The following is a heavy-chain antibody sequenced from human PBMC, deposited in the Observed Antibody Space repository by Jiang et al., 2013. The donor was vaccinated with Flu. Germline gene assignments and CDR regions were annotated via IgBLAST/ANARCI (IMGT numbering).Heavy chain of an antibody. J-gene: IGHJ2*01. V-gene: IGHV3-48*01. CDR2: IGSSSSAI. Sequence: GLEWVSYIGSSSSAIYYADSLKGRFTVSRDNAKNSLYLQMSSVRAEDTAVYYCTRDTVFDLWGRGTLVTVSS. CDR3: TRDTVFDL.